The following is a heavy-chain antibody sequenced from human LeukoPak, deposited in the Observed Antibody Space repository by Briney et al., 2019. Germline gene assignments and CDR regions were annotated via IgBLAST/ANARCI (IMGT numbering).Heavy chain of an antibody. Sequence: ASVKVSCKASGYTFTGYYMHWVRQAPGQGLEWMGRINPNSGGTNYAQKFQGRVTMTEDTSTDTAYMELSSLRSEDTAVYYCATNFRALLDYYDSSGYPGTYFDYWGQETLVTVSS. CDR1: GYTFTGYY. J-gene: IGHJ4*02. CDR3: ATNFRALLDYYDSSGYPGTYFDY. CDR2: INPNSGGT. D-gene: IGHD3-22*01. V-gene: IGHV1-2*06.